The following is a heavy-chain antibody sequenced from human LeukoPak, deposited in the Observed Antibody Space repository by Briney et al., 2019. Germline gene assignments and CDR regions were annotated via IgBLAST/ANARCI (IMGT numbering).Heavy chain of an antibody. Sequence: SETLSLTCTVSGGSISSYYWSWIRQPPGKGLERIGYIYYSGSTNYNPSLKSRVTISVDTSKNQFSLKLSSVTAADTAVYYCARGGSYLSAFDIWGQGTMVTVSS. CDR3: ARGGSYLSAFDI. D-gene: IGHD1-26*01. CDR2: IYYSGST. V-gene: IGHV4-59*01. J-gene: IGHJ3*02. CDR1: GGSISSYY.